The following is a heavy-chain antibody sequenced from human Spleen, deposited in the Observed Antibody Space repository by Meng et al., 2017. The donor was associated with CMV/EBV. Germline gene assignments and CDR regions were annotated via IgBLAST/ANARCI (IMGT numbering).Heavy chain of an antibody. D-gene: IGHD3-3*01. Sequence: QLQGSGPGRVKPSGTLSLTCTCSGGSISTPGYYWGWIRQPPGKGLEWIGSIGHAGALYYTPSLKSRVTVSIDTSKNQFSLKLSSVTAADTAVYYCARITIFGVVIGWFDPWGQGTLVTVSS. J-gene: IGHJ5*02. CDR1: GGSISTPGYY. CDR2: IGHAGAL. V-gene: IGHV4-39*07. CDR3: ARITIFGVVIGWFDP.